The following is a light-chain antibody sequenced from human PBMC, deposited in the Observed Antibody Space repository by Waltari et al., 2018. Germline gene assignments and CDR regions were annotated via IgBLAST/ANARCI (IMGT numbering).Light chain of an antibody. V-gene: IGKV1-39*01. CDR2: AIS. J-gene: IGKJ2*02. Sequence: DIQMTQSPSSLSASVGDRLTITCRASQNIDFYLNWYQQKPGKAPNLLLYAISTLQSGVPSRFSGSGSGTNFTLTISVLQPEDFATYFCQQTYRTPSTFGQGTKLDI. CDR3: QQTYRTPST. CDR1: QNIDFY.